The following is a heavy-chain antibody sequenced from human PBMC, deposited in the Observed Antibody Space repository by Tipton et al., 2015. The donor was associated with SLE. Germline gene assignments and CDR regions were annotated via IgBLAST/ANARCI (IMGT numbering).Heavy chain of an antibody. D-gene: IGHD1-7*01. V-gene: IGHV4-34*01. CDR3: ARGRITGTTHLGWYFDL. J-gene: IGHJ2*01. CDR2: INHSGST. CDR1: GGSFSGYY. Sequence: TLSLTCAVYGGSFSGYYWSWIRQPPGKGLEWIGEINHSGSTNYNPSLKSRVTISVDTSKNQFSLKLSSVTAEDTAVYYCARGRITGTTHLGWYFDLWGRGTLVTVSS.